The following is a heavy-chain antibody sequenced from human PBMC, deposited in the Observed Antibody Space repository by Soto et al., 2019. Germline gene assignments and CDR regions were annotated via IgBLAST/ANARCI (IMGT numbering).Heavy chain of an antibody. V-gene: IGHV2-70*13. CDR3: ARSIRGPRRFNGMDV. CDR2: IERDDDDK. CDR1: GFSLTSPGMC. J-gene: IGHJ6*02. D-gene: IGHD1-20*01. Sequence: SGPTLVNPTETLTLTCTFSGFSLTSPGMCVSWIRQSPGKALEWLALIERDDDDKYYSTSLKTRLTISKDTRKNQVVLTMANMEPADTATYYCARSIRGPRRFNGMDVWGQGTTVTSP.